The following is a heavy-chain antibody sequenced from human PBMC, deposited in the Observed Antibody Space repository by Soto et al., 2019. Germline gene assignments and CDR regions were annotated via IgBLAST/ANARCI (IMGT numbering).Heavy chain of an antibody. CDR3: ARSLTTVVDRGFDY. CDR1: GYTFTFRY. Sequence: SVKVSCKASGYTFTFRYLHWVRQAPGQALEGMGWSTPFKSDTNYAQKFQDRVTMTRDTSPSTVYMELSSLRSEDTAVYYCARSLTTVVDRGFDYWGQGTLVTVSS. J-gene: IGHJ4*02. V-gene: IGHV1-45*02. CDR2: STPFKSDT. D-gene: IGHD4-17*01.